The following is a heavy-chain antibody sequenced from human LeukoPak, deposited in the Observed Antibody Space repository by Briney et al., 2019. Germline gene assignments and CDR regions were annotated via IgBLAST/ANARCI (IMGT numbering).Heavy chain of an antibody. CDR2: ISAYNGNT. J-gene: IGHJ4*02. V-gene: IGHV1-18*01. CDR1: GYTFTSYG. CDR3: ARDLRRPAATIRWLGY. Sequence: GASVKVSCKASGYTFTSYGISWVRQAPGQGLEWMGWISAYNGNTNYAQKLQGRVTMTTDTSTSTAYMELRSLRSDDTAVYYCARDLRRPAATIRWLGYWGQGTLVTVSS. D-gene: IGHD2-2*01.